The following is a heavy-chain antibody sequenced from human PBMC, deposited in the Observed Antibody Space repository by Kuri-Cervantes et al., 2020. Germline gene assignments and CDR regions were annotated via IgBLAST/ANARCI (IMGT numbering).Heavy chain of an antibody. CDR2: ISHSGST. D-gene: IGHD3-9*01. CDR3: ARCDDLLTGNEYYFDY. CDR1: GFTFSSYAM. V-gene: IGHV4-4*02. Sequence: SCAASGFTFSSYAMSWVRQPPGKGLEWIGEISHSGSTHYNPSLKGRVTISVDKSQNQFSLKMTSVTAADTAVYYCARCDDLLTGNEYYFDYWGQGTLVTVSS. J-gene: IGHJ4*02.